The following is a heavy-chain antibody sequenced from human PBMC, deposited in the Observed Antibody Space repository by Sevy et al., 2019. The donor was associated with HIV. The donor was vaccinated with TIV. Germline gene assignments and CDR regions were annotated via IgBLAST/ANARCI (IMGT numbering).Heavy chain of an antibody. J-gene: IGHJ4*02. CDR3: TRGYYYDRSGYSDY. V-gene: IGHV3-49*03. CDR2: IRSKDYGGAR. Sequence: SMRLSCTGSGFTFGDYAMSWFRQAPGMGLEWVGFIRSKDYGGAREYAASVKGRFTISRADSKSIADLQMNSLKTEDTAVYYCTRGYYYDRSGYSDYWGQGTLVTVSS. CDR1: GFTFGDYA. D-gene: IGHD3-22*01.